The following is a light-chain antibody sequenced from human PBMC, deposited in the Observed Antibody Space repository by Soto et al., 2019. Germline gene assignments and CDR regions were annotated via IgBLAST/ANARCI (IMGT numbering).Light chain of an antibody. CDR2: DAS. CDR1: QGISSY. Sequence: AIQLTQSPSSLSASVGDRVTITCRASQGISSYLAWYQQKPGKAPKLLIYDASSLESGVPSRFSGSGSGTEFTLTINSLQPDDSATYYCLQYNNLYTFGQGTRLEIK. V-gene: IGKV1D-13*01. J-gene: IGKJ5*01. CDR3: LQYNNLYT.